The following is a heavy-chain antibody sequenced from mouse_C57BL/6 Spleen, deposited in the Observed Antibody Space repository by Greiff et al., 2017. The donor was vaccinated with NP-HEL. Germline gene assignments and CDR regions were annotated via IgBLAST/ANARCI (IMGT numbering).Heavy chain of an antibody. CDR2: IDPSDSET. D-gene: IGHD4-1*02. CDR3: ASQLGNYYAMDY. V-gene: IGHV1-52*01. Sequence: QVQLQQPGAELVRPGSSVKLSCKASGYTFTSYWMHWVKQRPIQGLEWIGNIDPSDSETHYNQKFKDKATLTVDKSSSTAYMQLSSLTSEDSAVYYCASQLGNYYAMDYWGQGTSVTVSS. CDR1: GYTFTSYW. J-gene: IGHJ4*01.